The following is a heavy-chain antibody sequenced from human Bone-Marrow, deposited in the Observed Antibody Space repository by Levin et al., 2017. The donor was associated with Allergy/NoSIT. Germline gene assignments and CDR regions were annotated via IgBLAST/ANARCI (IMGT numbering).Heavy chain of an antibody. CDR1: GGSISTGGYY. J-gene: IGHJ5*02. D-gene: IGHD6-6*01. V-gene: IGHV4-31*02. Sequence: SETLSLTWTVSGGSISTGGYYWTWIRQHPGKGLEWIGNIDYRGNTYYNPSLKSRVFISSDTSKNQFSLKLNSMTAADTAVYYCARASSIAARPLDPWGQGTLVTVSS. CDR2: IDYRGNT. CDR3: ARASSIAARPLDP.